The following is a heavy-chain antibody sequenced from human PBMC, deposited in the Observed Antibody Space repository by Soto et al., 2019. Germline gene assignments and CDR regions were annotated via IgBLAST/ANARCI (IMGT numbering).Heavy chain of an antibody. CDR2: IYYSGST. CDR3: ARLWGWYFDY. CDR1: GGSISSYY. Sequence: SETLSLTCTVSGGSISSYYWSWIRQPPGKGLEWVGYIYYSGSTNYNPSLKSRVTISVDTSKNQFSLKLSSVTAADTAVYYCARLWGWYFDYWGQGTLVTVSS. D-gene: IGHD2-21*01. J-gene: IGHJ4*02. V-gene: IGHV4-59*01.